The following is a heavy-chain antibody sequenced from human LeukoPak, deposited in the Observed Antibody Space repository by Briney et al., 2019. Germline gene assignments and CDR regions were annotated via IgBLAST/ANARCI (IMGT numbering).Heavy chain of an antibody. CDR1: GYTFTTYA. V-gene: IGHV1-3*01. J-gene: IGHJ5*02. Sequence: GASVKVSCKASGYTFTTYAIHWVRQAPGRSLEWMGRINAGNGDAKYSQNFHDRITITRDTSTSTVYMELSSLRSEDTAVYYCAREGPHSSSWALSWFDPWGQGTLVTVSS. CDR2: INAGNGDA. CDR3: AREGPHSSSWALSWFDP. D-gene: IGHD6-13*01.